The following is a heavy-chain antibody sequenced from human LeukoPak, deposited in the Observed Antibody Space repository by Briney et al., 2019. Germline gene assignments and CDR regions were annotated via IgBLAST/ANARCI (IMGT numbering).Heavy chain of an antibody. J-gene: IGHJ3*02. CDR2: MNPNSGNT. CDR1: GYTFTSYD. V-gene: IGHV1-8*03. D-gene: IGHD1-26*01. CDR3: AKRYGSYYRAFDI. Sequence: GPAKVSCKASGYTFTSYDINWVRQATGQGLEWMGWMNPNSGNTGYAQKFQGRVTITRNTSISTAYMELSSLRSEDTAVYYCAKRYGSYYRAFDIWGQGTMVTVSS.